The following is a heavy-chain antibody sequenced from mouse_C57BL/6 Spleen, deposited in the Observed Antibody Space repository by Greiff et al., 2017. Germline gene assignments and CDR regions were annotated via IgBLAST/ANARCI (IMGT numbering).Heavy chain of an antibody. D-gene: IGHD2-5*01. J-gene: IGHJ2*01. CDR3: ARKDSNLYYFDY. CDR1: GYSITSGYY. Sequence: EVKLVESGPGLVKPSQSLSLTCSVTGYSITSGYYWNWIRQFPGNKLEWMGYISYDGSNNYNPSLKNRISITRDTSKNQFFLKLNSVTTEDTATYYCARKDSNLYYFDYWGQGTTLTVSS. V-gene: IGHV3-6*01. CDR2: ISYDGSN.